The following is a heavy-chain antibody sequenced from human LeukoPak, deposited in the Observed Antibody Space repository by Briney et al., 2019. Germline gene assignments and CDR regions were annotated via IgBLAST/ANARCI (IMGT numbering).Heavy chain of an antibody. V-gene: IGHV3-48*04. CDR2: ISSSSSTI. D-gene: IGHD6-13*01. CDR3: ARDQKGYSSSWYDAFDI. CDR1: GFTFSSYS. J-gene: IGHJ3*02. Sequence: GGSLRLSCSASGFTFSSYSMNWVSQAPGQGLEWVSYISSSSSTIYYADSVKGRFTISRDNAKNSLYLQMNSLRAEDTAVYYCARDQKGYSSSWYDAFDIWGQGTMVTVSS.